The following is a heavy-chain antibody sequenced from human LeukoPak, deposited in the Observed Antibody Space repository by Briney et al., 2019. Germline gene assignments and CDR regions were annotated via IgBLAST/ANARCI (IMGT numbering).Heavy chain of an antibody. Sequence: GGSLRLSCAASGFTFDDYAMHWVRQAPGKGLEWVSGISWNSGGIGYADSVKGRFTISRDNAKNSLYLQMNSLRAEDTALYYCAKDKRGRGYSFYGMDVWGQGTTVTVSS. D-gene: IGHD5-18*01. CDR3: AKDKRGRGYSFYGMDV. CDR2: ISWNSGGI. V-gene: IGHV3-9*01. CDR1: GFTFDDYA. J-gene: IGHJ6*02.